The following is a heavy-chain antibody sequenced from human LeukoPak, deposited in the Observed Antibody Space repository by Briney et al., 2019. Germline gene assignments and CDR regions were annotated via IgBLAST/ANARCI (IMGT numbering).Heavy chain of an antibody. J-gene: IGHJ4*02. V-gene: IGHV1-69*13. CDR3: TRASELRFLEWTNRGYYLDY. D-gene: IGHD3-3*01. CDR1: GYTFTGYY. Sequence: EASVKVSCKASGYTFTGYYMHWVRQAPGQGLEWMGGIIPIFGTANYAQKFQGRVTITADESTSTAYMELSSLRSEDTAVYYCTRASELRFLEWTNRGYYLDYWGQGTLVTVSS. CDR2: IIPIFGTA.